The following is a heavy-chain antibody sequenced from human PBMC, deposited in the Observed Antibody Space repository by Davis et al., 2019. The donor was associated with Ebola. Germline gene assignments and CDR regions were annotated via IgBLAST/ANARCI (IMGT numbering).Heavy chain of an antibody. D-gene: IGHD2-15*01. Sequence: ASVKVSCKASGYTFTSYYMHWVRQAPGQGLEWMGIINPSGGSTSYAQKFQGRVTMTRDTSTSTVYMELSSLRSEDTAVYYCASSVAATAYYYGMDVWGQGTTVTVSS. CDR2: INPSGGST. CDR1: GYTFTSYY. J-gene: IGHJ6*02. CDR3: ASSVAATAYYYGMDV. V-gene: IGHV1-46*01.